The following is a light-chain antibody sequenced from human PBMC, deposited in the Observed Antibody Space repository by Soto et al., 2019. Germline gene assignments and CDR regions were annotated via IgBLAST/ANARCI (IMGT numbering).Light chain of an antibody. CDR2: AAS. J-gene: IGKJ4*01. Sequence: DTQLTQSPSFLSASVGDSVTITCRASQDVSRSVGWYQQKPGKAPKLLISAASSLQSGVPSRFSGSGSETECTLTISSLQPEDFATYYCQQLYTYPLTFGGGTKVEIK. CDR3: QQLYTYPLT. CDR1: QDVSRS. V-gene: IGKV1-9*01.